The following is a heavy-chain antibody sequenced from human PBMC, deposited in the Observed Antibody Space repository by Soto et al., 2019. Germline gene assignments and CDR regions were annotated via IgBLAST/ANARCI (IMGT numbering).Heavy chain of an antibody. D-gene: IGHD3-10*01. Sequence: KAGGSLRLSCAASGFTFSNAWMSWVRQSPGKGLEWVGRIKSKTDGGTTDYAAPVKGRFTISRDDSKNTLYLQMNSLKTEDTAVYYCTTGPITMVRGVRKDYYYYGMDVWGQGTTVTVSS. J-gene: IGHJ6*02. V-gene: IGHV3-15*01. CDR2: IKSKTDGGTT. CDR1: GFTFSNAW. CDR3: TTGPITMVRGVRKDYYYYGMDV.